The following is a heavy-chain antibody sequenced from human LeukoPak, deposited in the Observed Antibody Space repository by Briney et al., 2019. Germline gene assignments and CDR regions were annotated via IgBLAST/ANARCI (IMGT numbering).Heavy chain of an antibody. CDR1: GFTFGSYA. J-gene: IGHJ4*02. V-gene: IGHV3-23*01. CDR2: ISGSGGST. D-gene: IGHD3-22*01. Sequence: GGSLRLSCAVSGFTFGSYAMAWVRQAPGKGLEWVSSISGSGGSTYYADSVKGRFTISRDNSKNTLYLQTNSLRDEDTAVYFCARDTVLVVAEFDYWGQGILVTVSS. CDR3: ARDTVLVVAEFDY.